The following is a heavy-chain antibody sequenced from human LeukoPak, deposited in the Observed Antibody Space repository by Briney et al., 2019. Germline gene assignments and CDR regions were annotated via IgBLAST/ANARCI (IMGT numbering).Heavy chain of an antibody. CDR2: ISYDGSNK. CDR3: AKDYGVEAYYYDSPIDY. CDR1: GFTFSSYG. V-gene: IGHV3-30*18. Sequence: PGGSLRLSCAASGFTFSSYGMHWVRQAPGKGLEWVAVISYDGSNKYYADSVKGRFTISRDNSKNTLYLQMNSLRAEDTAVYYCAKDYGVEAYYYDSPIDYWGQGTLVTVSS. D-gene: IGHD3-22*01. J-gene: IGHJ4*02.